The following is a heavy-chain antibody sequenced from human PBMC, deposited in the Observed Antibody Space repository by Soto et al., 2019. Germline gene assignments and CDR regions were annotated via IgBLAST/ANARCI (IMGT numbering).Heavy chain of an antibody. J-gene: IGHJ4*02. Sequence: GGSLRLSCAASGFTFSNAWMSWVRQAPGKGLEWVGRIKSKTDGGTTDYAAPVKGRFTISRDDSKNTLYLQMNSLKTEDTAVYYCTEIAAAGFFDYWGQGTLVTVSS. CDR3: TEIAAAGFFDY. V-gene: IGHV3-15*01. D-gene: IGHD6-13*01. CDR2: IKSKTDGGTT. CDR1: GFTFSNAW.